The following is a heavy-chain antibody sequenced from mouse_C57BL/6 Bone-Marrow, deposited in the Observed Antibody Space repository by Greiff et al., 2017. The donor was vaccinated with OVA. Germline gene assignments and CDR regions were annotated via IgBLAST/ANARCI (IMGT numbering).Heavy chain of an antibody. CDR3: ARPVTTDYYAMDY. J-gene: IGHJ4*01. D-gene: IGHD2-2*01. CDR1: GFTFSSYG. Sequence: EVQGVESGGDLVKPGGSLKLSCAASGFTFSSYGMPWVRQTPDKRLEWVATISSGGSYTYYPDSVKGRFTISRDNAKNTLYLQMSSLKSEDTAMYYCARPVTTDYYAMDYWGQGTSVTVSS. CDR2: ISSGGSYT. V-gene: IGHV5-6*01.